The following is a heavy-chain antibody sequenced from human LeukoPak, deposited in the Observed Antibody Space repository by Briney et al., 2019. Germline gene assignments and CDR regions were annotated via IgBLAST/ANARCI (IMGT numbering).Heavy chain of an antibody. J-gene: IGHJ4*02. CDR2: ISSSGSTI. CDR3: AKDHHGSGTIDY. V-gene: IGHV3-48*03. D-gene: IGHD3-10*01. CDR1: GFTFSSYE. Sequence: PGGSLRLSCAASGFTFSSYEMNWVRQAPGKGLEWVSYISSSGSTIYYADSVKGRFAISRDNSKNTVYLQMNSLRAEDTAVYYCAKDHHGSGTIDYWGQGTLVTVSS.